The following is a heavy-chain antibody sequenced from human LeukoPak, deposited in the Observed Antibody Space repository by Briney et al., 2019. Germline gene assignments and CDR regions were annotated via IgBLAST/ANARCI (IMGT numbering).Heavy chain of an antibody. Sequence: SETLSLTCTVSGFSLSSGHYWGWVRQPPGAGLEWIGSVYQSETTYYNPSLKSRVTTSVDMSKNQFSLRLRPVTAADTAVYYCARIFIRNGYSSYFDCWGQGALVTVSS. J-gene: IGHJ4*02. D-gene: IGHD5-18*01. CDR1: GFSLSSGHY. CDR2: VYQSETT. V-gene: IGHV4-38-2*02. CDR3: ARIFIRNGYSSYFDC.